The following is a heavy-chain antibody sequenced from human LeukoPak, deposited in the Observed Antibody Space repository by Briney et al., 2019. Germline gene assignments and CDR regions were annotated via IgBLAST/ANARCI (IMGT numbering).Heavy chain of an antibody. CDR2: IGGSGGST. CDR3: ARSEVDIVATVCFDY. Sequence: GGSLRLSCAASGFTFSSYGMSWVRQAPGKGLEWVSAIGGSGGSTYYADSVKGRFTISRDNSKNTLYLQMNSLRAEDTAVYYCARSEVDIVATVCFDYWGQGTLVTVSS. V-gene: IGHV3-23*01. J-gene: IGHJ4*02. CDR1: GFTFSSYG. D-gene: IGHD5-12*01.